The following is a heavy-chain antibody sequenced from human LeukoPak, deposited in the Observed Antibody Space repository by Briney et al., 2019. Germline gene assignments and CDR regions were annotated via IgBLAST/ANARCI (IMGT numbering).Heavy chain of an antibody. CDR2: IYYSGST. CDR3: ARRHSSGWYRDAFDI. CDR1: GGSFSGYY. D-gene: IGHD6-19*01. V-gene: IGHV4-59*01. J-gene: IGHJ3*02. Sequence: PSETLSLTCAVYGGSFSGYYWSWIRQPPGKGLEWIGYIYYSGSTNYNPSLKSRVTISRDTSKNQFSLKLSSVTAADTAVYYCARRHSSGWYRDAFDIWGQGTMVTVSS.